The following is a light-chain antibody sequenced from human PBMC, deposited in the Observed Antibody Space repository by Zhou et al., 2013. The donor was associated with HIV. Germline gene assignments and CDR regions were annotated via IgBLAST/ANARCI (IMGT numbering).Light chain of an antibody. J-gene: IGKJ1*01. V-gene: IGKV3-20*01. CDR3: QQYGSPSWT. CDR1: QSVSSSY. CDR2: GAS. Sequence: EIVLTQSPGTLSLSPGERATLFCRASQSVSSSYIAWYQQKPGQAPRLLMYGASKRASGLPDRFSGSGSGTDFTLTISRLESEDFALYYCQQYGSPSWTFGQGTRVEIK.